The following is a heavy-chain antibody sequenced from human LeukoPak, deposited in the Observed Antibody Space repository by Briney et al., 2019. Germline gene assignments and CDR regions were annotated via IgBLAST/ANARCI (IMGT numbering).Heavy chain of an antibody. D-gene: IGHD3-10*01. CDR3: ARSLNYYGSGSYYYYYMDV. V-gene: IGHV4-59*01. CDR1: GGSISSYY. CDR2: IYYSGST. Sequence: PSETLSLTCTVSGGSISSYYWSWIRQPPGKGLEWIGYIYYSGSTNYNPSLKSRVTISVDTSKNQFSLKLSSVTAADTAVYYCARSLNYYGSGSYYYYYMDVWGKGTTVTISS. J-gene: IGHJ6*03.